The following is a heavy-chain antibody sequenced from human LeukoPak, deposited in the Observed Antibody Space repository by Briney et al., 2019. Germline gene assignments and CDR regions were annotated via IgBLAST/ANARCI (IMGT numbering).Heavy chain of an antibody. Sequence: GGSLRLSCAASGFTFSSYSMNWVRQAPGKGLEWVSSISSSSSYIYYADSVKGRFTISRDNAKNSLYLQMNSLRAEDTAVYYCERDYYDILTGYEGAFDIWGQGTMVTVSS. CDR2: ISSSSSYI. D-gene: IGHD3-9*01. V-gene: IGHV3-21*01. J-gene: IGHJ3*02. CDR3: ERDYYDILTGYEGAFDI. CDR1: GFTFSSYS.